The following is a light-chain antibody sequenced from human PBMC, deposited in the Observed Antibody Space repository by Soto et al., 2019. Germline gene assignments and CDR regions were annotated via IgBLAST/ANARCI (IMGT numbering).Light chain of an antibody. V-gene: IGKV3-15*01. CDR2: GAS. CDR3: LQYNDWPPKQHT. CDR1: QSVSSN. J-gene: IGKJ2*01. Sequence: EIVMTQSPATLSVSPGERVTRSCRASQSVSSNLAWYQHKPGQAPRLLIYGASTRATTTPARFSGSGSGTEFSLSISSLQSEDFAVYYCLQYNDWPPKQHTFGQGTKLEIK.